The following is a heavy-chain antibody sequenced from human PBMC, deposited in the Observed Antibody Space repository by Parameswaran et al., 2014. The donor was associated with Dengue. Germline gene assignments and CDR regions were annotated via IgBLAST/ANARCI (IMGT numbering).Heavy chain of an antibody. V-gene: IGHV3-23*01. CDR2: ISGSGGST. CDR3: AKELLAAAGTY. J-gene: IGHJ4*02. D-gene: IGHD6-13*01. Sequence: VRQAPGKGLEWVSAISGSGGSTYYADSVKGRFTISRDNSKNTLYLQMNSLRAEDTAVYYCAKELLAAAGTYWGQGTLVTVSS.